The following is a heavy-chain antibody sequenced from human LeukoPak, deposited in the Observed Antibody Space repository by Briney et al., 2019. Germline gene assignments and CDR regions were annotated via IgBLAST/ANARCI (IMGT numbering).Heavy chain of an antibody. J-gene: IGHJ5*02. D-gene: IGHD3-3*01. CDR3: ARVTLYDFWSGYYNWFDP. CDR2: IIPIFGTA. Sequence: SVKVSCKASGGTFSSYAISWVRQAPGQGLEWMGGIIPIFGTANYAQKFQGRDTITADESTSTAYMELSSLRSEDTAVYYCARVTLYDFWSGYYNWFDPWGQGTLVTVSS. V-gene: IGHV1-69*13. CDR1: GGTFSSYA.